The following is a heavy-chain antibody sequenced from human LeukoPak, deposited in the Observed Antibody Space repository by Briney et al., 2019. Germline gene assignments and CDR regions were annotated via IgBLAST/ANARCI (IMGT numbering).Heavy chain of an antibody. V-gene: IGHV5-51*01. J-gene: IGHJ4*02. D-gene: IGHD5-18*01. CDR3: ARLRQLWTLDY. Sequence: GESLKISCQASGYSFTSYWIGWVRQMPGKGLEWVGIIYPGDSGTRYSPSFQGQVTISADKSTSTAYLQWSGLKSSDTAMYYCARLRQLWTLDYWGQGTLVTVSS. CDR2: IYPGDSGT. CDR1: GYSFTSYW.